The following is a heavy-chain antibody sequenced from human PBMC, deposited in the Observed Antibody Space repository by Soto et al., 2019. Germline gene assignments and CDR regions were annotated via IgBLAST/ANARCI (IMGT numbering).Heavy chain of an antibody. CDR1: GFTFRNYA. Sequence: EVQLLESGGGLVQPGGSLRLSCAASGFTFRNYAMNWVRQAPGKGLEWVSAISNSFSEGNTHYADSVKGRFTISRDNDKNTVFLEMNSLRAEDTAVYYCAKVFSPELGNYFDYWGKGTLVTVSS. D-gene: IGHD1-7*01. J-gene: IGHJ4*02. V-gene: IGHV3-23*01. CDR3: AKVFSPELGNYFDY. CDR2: ISNSFSEGNT.